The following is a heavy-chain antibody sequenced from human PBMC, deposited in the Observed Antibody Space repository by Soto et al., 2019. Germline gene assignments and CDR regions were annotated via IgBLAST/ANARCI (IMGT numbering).Heavy chain of an antibody. CDR2: INHSGST. V-gene: IGHV4-34*01. Sequence: SETLSLTCAVYGGSFSGYYWSWIRQPPGKGLEWIGEINHSGSTNYNPSLKSRVTISVDTSKNQFSLKLSSVTAADTAVYYCGRAFLRGSGSYSYYYYYYMDVWGKGTTVTVSS. J-gene: IGHJ6*03. CDR1: GGSFSGYY. D-gene: IGHD3-10*01. CDR3: GRAFLRGSGSYSYYYYYYMDV.